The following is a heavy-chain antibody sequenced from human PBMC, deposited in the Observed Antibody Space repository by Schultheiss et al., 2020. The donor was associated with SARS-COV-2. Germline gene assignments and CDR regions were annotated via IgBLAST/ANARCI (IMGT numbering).Heavy chain of an antibody. J-gene: IGHJ4*02. Sequence: SETLSLTCTVSGGSISSYYWSWIRQPPGKGLEWIGEINHSGSTNYNPSLKSRVTISVDTSKNQFSLKLSSVTAADTAVYYCARGTYSSSWYGSLQFDYWGQGSLVTVSS. CDR1: GGSISSYY. CDR2: INHSGST. D-gene: IGHD6-13*01. V-gene: IGHV4-34*01. CDR3: ARGTYSSSWYGSLQFDY.